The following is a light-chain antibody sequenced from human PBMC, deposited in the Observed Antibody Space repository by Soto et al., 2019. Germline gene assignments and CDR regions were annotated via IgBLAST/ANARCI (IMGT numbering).Light chain of an antibody. Sequence: LTQPASVSGSPGQSITISCTGTSGDIGRFNYVSWYQRHPGKAPKVMIYDVSHRPSGVSDRFSGSKSGNTASLTISGLQAEDWADYYCSSYTVSTTRYVFGGGTKVTVL. CDR1: SGDIGRFNY. V-gene: IGLV2-14*03. J-gene: IGLJ1*01. CDR2: DVS. CDR3: SSYTVSTTRYV.